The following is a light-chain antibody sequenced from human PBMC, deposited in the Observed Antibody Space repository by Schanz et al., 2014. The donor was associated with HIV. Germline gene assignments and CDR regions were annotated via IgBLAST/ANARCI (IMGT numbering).Light chain of an antibody. Sequence: IQLTQSPSSLSASTGDRVTITCRASQGISSYLAWYQQKPGKAPKLLIYSASALQSGVPSRFSGSGSGTDFTLTISCLQSEDFATYYCQQYYSYPRTFGQGTKVEIK. V-gene: IGKV1-8*01. CDR1: QGISSY. CDR2: SAS. CDR3: QQYYSYPRT. J-gene: IGKJ1*01.